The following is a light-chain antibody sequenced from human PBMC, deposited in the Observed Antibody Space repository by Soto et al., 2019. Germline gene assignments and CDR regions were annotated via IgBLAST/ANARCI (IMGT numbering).Light chain of an antibody. CDR2: KNN. V-gene: IGLV1-44*01. Sequence: QSVLTQPPSASGTPGQRVTISCSGTNSNIRSNPVNWYQQFPGAAPKVLIYKNNKRPSGVPDRFSGSKSGTPASLTISGLQSEDEADYYCAAWDDSLNGVVFGGGTKVTVL. CDR1: NSNIRSNP. CDR3: AAWDDSLNGVV. J-gene: IGLJ2*01.